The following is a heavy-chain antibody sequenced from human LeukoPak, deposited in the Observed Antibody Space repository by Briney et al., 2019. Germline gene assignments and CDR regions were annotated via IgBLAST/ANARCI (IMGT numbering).Heavy chain of an antibody. CDR1: GFTFSSYA. V-gene: IGHV3-30-3*01. J-gene: IGHJ6*02. Sequence: GGSLRLSCAASGFTFSSYAMHWVRQAPGKGLEWVAVISYDGSNKYYADSVKGRFTISRDNSKNTLYLQMNSLRAEDTAVYYCARRFYCSSTSCYYYYYGMDVWGQGTTVTVSS. CDR3: ARRFYCSSTSCYYYYYGMDV. D-gene: IGHD2-2*01. CDR2: ISYDGSNK.